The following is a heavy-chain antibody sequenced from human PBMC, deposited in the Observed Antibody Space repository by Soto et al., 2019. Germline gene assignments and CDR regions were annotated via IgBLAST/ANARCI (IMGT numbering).Heavy chain of an antibody. J-gene: IGHJ4*02. CDR2: ITDSGGDS. CDR3: ARGSSDSYPGSRIFDF. D-gene: IGHD3-10*01. CDR1: GITFRTRA. Sequence: PGGSLRLSCVASGITFRTRAMNWVRQAPGEGLEWVSVITDSGGDSKYADSVRGRFTISRDNSKNTLYLQMNSLRADDSAVYYCARGSSDSYPGSRIFDFWGRGTMVTVYS. V-gene: IGHV3-23*01.